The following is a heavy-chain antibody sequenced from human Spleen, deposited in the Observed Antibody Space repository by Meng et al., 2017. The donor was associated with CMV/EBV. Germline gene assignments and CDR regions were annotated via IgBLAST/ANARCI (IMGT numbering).Heavy chain of an antibody. V-gene: IGHV4-30-4*08. D-gene: IGHD3-9*01. J-gene: IGHJ4*02. Sequence: QVQLKESGPGLVKPSQTLSLTCTVSGGSISSGDYYWSWIRQPPGKGLEWIGYIHFSGSAYYNPSLKSRVTISVDTSKNQFSLKVRSVTAADTAVYYCATSYDILTGNDYWGQGTLVTVSS. CDR2: IHFSGSA. CDR3: ATSYDILTGNDY. CDR1: GGSISSGDYY.